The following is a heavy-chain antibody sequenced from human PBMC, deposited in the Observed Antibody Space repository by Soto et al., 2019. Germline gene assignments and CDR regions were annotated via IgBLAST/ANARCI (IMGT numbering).Heavy chain of an antibody. J-gene: IGHJ5*02. D-gene: IGHD5-12*01. Sequence: PGGSLRLSRAASGFTFSGYYMSWIRQAPGKGLEWVSYISSSSSYTNYADSVKGRFTISRDNAKNSLYLQMNSLRAEDTAVYYCARSWERWLRSWFDPWGQGTLVTVSS. V-gene: IGHV3-11*03. CDR2: ISSSSSYT. CDR1: GFTFSGYY. CDR3: ARSWERWLRSWFDP.